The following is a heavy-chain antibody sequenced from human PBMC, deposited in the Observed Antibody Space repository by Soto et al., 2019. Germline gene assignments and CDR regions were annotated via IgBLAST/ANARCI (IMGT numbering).Heavy chain of an antibody. CDR2: IIPIFGTA. V-gene: IGHV1-69*12. D-gene: IGHD6-6*01. CDR1: GGTFSSYA. Sequence: QVQLVQSGAEVKKPGSSVKVSCKASGGTFSSYAISWVRQAPGQGLEWMGGIIPIFGTANYAQKFQGRVTITADESTSTAYMELSSLRSEDTAVYYCARAGGAARQDYYCGMDVWGQGTTVTGSS. CDR3: ARAGGAARQDYYCGMDV. J-gene: IGHJ6*02.